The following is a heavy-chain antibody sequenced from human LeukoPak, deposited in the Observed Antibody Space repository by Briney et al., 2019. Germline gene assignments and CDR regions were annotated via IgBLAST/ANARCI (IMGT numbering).Heavy chain of an antibody. CDR3: ARDEDYYYYYMDV. CDR1: GFTFSSYW. J-gene: IGHJ6*03. Sequence: RPGGSPRLSCAASGFTFSSYWMSWVRQAPGKGLEWVANIKQDGSEKYYVDSVKGRFTISRDNAKNSLYLQMNSLRAEDTAVYYCARDEDYYYYYMDVWGKGTTVTISS. V-gene: IGHV3-7*01. CDR2: IKQDGSEK.